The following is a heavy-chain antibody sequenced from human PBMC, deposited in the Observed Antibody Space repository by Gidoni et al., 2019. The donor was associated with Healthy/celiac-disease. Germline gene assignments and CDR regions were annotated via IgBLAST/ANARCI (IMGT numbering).Heavy chain of an antibody. J-gene: IGHJ6*02. D-gene: IGHD5-12*01. CDR3: ASWIVATRAGYYGMDV. Sequence: EVQLVESGGGLVQPGGSLRLSCAASGFTFSSYWMHWVRQAPGKGLVWVSRINSDGSSTSYADSVKGRFTISRDNAKNTLYLQMNSLRAEDTAVDYCASWIVATRAGYYGMDVWGQGTTVTVSS. CDR2: INSDGSST. V-gene: IGHV3-74*01. CDR1: GFTFSSYW.